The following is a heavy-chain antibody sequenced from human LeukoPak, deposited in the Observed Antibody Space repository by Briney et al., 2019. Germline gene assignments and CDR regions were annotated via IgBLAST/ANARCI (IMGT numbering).Heavy chain of an antibody. J-gene: IGHJ4*02. CDR3: ATRITMVRGVIRPYYDSSGYGY. CDR2: IYPGDSDT. CDR1: GYSFTSYW. D-gene: IGHD3-10*01. V-gene: IGHV5-51*01. Sequence: GESLKISCKGSGYSFTSYWIGWVRQMPGKGLEWMGIIYPGDSDTRYSPSFQGQVIISADKSISTAYLQWSSLKASDTAMYYCATRITMVRGVIRPYYDSSGYGYWGQGTLVTVSS.